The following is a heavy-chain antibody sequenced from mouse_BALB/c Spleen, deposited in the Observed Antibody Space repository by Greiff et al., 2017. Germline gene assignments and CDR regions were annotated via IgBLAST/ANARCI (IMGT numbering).Heavy chain of an antibody. D-gene: IGHD2-1*01. V-gene: IGHV3-8*02. CDR1: GDSITSGY. Sequence: EVQVVESGPSLVKPSQTLSLTCSVTGDSITSGYWNWIRKFPGNKLEYMGYISYSGSTYYNPSLKSRISITRDTSKNQYYLQLNSVTTEDTATYYCARKDGNYYWYFDVWGAGTTVTVSS. J-gene: IGHJ1*01. CDR2: ISYSGST. CDR3: ARKDGNYYWYFDV.